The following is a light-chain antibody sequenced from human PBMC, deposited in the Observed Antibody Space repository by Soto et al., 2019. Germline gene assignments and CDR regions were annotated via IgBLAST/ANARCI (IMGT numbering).Light chain of an antibody. J-gene: IGLJ2*01. CDR1: SGRISTNY. V-gene: IGLV6-57*02. Sequence: NFMLTQPHSVSDSPGKTVTISCTGSSGRISTNYVQWYQQRPGSAPTTVIYEDNQRPSGVPDRFSGSIDSSSNSASLTITGLKTADEAAYYCQSYDSSTVVFGGGTKLTVL. CDR2: EDN. CDR3: QSYDSSTVV.